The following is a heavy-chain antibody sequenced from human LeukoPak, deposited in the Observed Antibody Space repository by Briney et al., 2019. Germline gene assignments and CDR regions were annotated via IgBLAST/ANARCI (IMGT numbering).Heavy chain of an antibody. CDR1: GGSISSGYW. Sequence: PSETLSLTCDVSGGSISSGYWWSWLRQPPGKGLEWIGEIHHSGSTNYNLSLKSRVTISVDKSKNQFSVMLTPVTAADTAVYYCAGNAYYSADYWGQGTLVTVSS. D-gene: IGHD3-10*01. J-gene: IGHJ4*02. V-gene: IGHV4-4*02. CDR2: IHHSGST. CDR3: AGNAYYSADY.